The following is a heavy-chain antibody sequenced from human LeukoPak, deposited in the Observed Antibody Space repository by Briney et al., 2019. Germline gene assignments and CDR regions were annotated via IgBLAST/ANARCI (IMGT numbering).Heavy chain of an antibody. D-gene: IGHD3-10*01. V-gene: IGHV3-48*03. CDR1: GFTFSSYE. J-gene: IGHJ3*02. CDR3: ARVIKPDYYGSGSYFRWPNAFDI. Sequence: GGSLSLSCAASGFTFSSYEMNWVRQAPGKGLEWVSYISSSGSTIYYADSVKGRFTISRDNAKNSLYLQMNSLRAEDTAVYYWARVIKPDYYGSGSYFRWPNAFDIWGQGTMVTVSS. CDR2: ISSSGSTI.